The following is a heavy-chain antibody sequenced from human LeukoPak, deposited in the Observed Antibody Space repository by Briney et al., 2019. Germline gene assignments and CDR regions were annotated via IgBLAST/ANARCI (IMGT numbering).Heavy chain of an antibody. CDR3: ARGPGTWYYY. J-gene: IGHJ4*02. CDR2: INHSGST. CDR1: GFTVSSNY. Sequence: GSLRLSCAASGFTVSSNYMSWVRQVPGKGLEWIGEINHSGSTNYNPSLKSRVTISIDTSKNQFSLKLSSVTAADTALYYCARGPGTWYYYWGQGTLVTVSS. V-gene: IGHV4-34*01. D-gene: IGHD6-13*01.